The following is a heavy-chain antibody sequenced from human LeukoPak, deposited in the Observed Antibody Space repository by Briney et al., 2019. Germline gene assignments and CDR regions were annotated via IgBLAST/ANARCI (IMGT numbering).Heavy chain of an antibody. CDR1: GYTFTSYY. CDR2: INPSGGST. J-gene: IGHJ4*02. Sequence: ASVKVSCKASGYTFTSYYMHWVRQAPGQGPEWMGIINPSGGSTSYAQKFQGRVTMTRDTSTSTVYMELSSLRSEDTAVYYCARDLYRSGYSYGSDYWGQGTLVTVSS. D-gene: IGHD5-18*01. CDR3: ARDLYRSGYSYGSDY. V-gene: IGHV1-46*01.